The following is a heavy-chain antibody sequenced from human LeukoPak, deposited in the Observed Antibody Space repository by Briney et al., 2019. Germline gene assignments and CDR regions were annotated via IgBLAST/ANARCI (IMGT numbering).Heavy chain of an antibody. CDR1: GFTFDDYA. Sequence: GGSLRLSCAASGFTFDDYAMHWVRQAPGKGLEWVSGISWNSGSIGYADSMKGRFTISRDNAKNSLYLQMNSLRAEDTALYYCAKERRGYSYGTPSYYYYYGMDVWGQGTTVTVSS. V-gene: IGHV3-9*01. J-gene: IGHJ6*02. D-gene: IGHD5-18*01. CDR3: AKERRGYSYGTPSYYYYYGMDV. CDR2: ISWNSGSI.